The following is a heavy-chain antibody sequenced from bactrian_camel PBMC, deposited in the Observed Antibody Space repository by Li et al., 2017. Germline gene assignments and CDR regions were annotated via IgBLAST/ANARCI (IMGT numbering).Heavy chain of an antibody. Sequence: VQLVESGGGSVQAGESLRLSCTASGYRSTVRNYCVGWFRQAPGKEREGVAAIMILGATTYYADSVKGRFTISQDNAKNMVYLQVNSLKAEDTAMYYCAAGWSFGVGTLLRRHYNYWGQGTQVTVS. CDR2: IMILGATT. J-gene: IGHJ4*01. D-gene: IGHD3*01. CDR1: GYRSTVRNYC. CDR3: AAGWSFGVGTLLRRHYNY. V-gene: IGHV3S1*01.